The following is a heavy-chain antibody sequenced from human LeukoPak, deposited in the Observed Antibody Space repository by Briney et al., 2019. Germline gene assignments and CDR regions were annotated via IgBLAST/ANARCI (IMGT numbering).Heavy chain of an antibody. D-gene: IGHD3-10*01. CDR3: ARLTKNDSGSFRFGKKKRGYMDV. J-gene: IGHJ6*03. CDR1: GGSISSSNW. V-gene: IGHV4-4*02. Sequence: PSGTLSLTCAVSGGSISSSNWWSWVRQPPGKGLEWIGEIYHSGSTNYNPSLKSRVTISVDKSKNQFSLKLSSVTAADTAVYYCARLTKNDSGSFRFGKKKRGYMDVWGKGTTVTISS. CDR2: IYHSGST.